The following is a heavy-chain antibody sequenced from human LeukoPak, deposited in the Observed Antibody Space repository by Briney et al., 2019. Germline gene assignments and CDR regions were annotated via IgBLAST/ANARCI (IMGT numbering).Heavy chain of an antibody. Sequence: PSETLSLTCTVSGGSISSYYWSWIRQPPGKGLEWIGYIYDSGSTNYNPSLKNRVTISVDTSKNQFSLKLSSVTAADTAVYYCARGGSGYDSFYYYGMDVWGQGTTVTVSS. V-gene: IGHV4-59*01. J-gene: IGHJ6*02. D-gene: IGHD5-12*01. CDR3: ARGGSGYDSFYYYGMDV. CDR1: GGSISSYY. CDR2: IYDSGST.